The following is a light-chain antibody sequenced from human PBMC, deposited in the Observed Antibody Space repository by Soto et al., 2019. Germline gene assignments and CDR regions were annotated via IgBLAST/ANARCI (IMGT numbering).Light chain of an antibody. J-gene: IGLJ1*01. CDR1: ISDVGGYNY. CDR2: EVS. CDR3: LSYADTAYV. V-gene: IGLV2-8*01. Sequence: QAVLTQPPSSSGSPGQSVTISCAGTISDVGGYNYVSWYQQYPGKVPKLMIYEVSERPSRVPDRFSGSKSGNTAFLTVSGLQAEDEADYYCLSYADTAYVFGTGTKVTVL.